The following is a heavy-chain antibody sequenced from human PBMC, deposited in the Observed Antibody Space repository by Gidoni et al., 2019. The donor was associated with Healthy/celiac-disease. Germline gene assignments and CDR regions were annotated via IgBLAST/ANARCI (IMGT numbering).Heavy chain of an antibody. J-gene: IGHJ4*02. CDR2: ICDSGRP. D-gene: IGHD6-19*01. Sequence: QLQLQESGPGLVKPSETLSLTCTVAGGSISSRSYYWVWIRQPPGKGLAWSGSICDSGRPYYNPSLKSRVTISLDTSKNQFSLKLSSVTAADTAVYYCARPAGAVAAYYFDYWGQGTLVTVSS. CDR1: GGSISSRSYY. V-gene: IGHV4-39*01. CDR3: ARPAGAVAAYYFDY.